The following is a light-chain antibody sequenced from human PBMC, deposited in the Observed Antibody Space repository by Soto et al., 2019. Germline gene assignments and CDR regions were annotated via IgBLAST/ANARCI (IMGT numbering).Light chain of an antibody. Sequence: EIVMTQSPATLSVSPGERATLSRRASQSVSSNLAWYQQKPGQAPRLLIYGASTRATGIPARFSVSGSGTEFTLTISSLQSEDFAVYYCQQYKNWPPITFGQGTRLEIK. CDR1: QSVSSN. J-gene: IGKJ5*01. V-gene: IGKV3-15*01. CDR3: QQYKNWPPIT. CDR2: GAS.